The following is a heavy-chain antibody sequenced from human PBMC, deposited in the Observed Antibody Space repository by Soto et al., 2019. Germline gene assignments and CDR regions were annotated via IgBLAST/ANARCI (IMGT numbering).Heavy chain of an antibody. CDR1: GFTISSDH. J-gene: IGHJ3*02. D-gene: IGHD3-10*01. CDR3: ARDRRFGDI. V-gene: IGHV3-66*01. Sequence: EVQLVESGGGLVQPGGSLRLSCAASGFTISSDHVGWVRQAPGKGLKWVSVIYNIGSTYYADSVKGRFTTSRDNSRNTVYLQMNSLTADDTAVYYCARDRRFGDIWGQGTMVTVSS. CDR2: IYNIGST.